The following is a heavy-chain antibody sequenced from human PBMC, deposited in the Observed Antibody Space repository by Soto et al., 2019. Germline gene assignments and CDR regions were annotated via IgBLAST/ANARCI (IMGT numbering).Heavy chain of an antibody. CDR3: ARTPTP. V-gene: IGHV4-30-2*01. CDR1: GGSISSGGYS. D-gene: IGHD1-26*01. CDR2: IYHSGST. Sequence: PSGTLSLTCAVSGGSISSGGYSWSWIRQPPGKGLEWIGYIYHSGSTYYNPSLKSRVTISVDRSKNQFSLKLSSVTAAYTAVYYCARTPTPWGQGALVTVSS. J-gene: IGHJ5*02.